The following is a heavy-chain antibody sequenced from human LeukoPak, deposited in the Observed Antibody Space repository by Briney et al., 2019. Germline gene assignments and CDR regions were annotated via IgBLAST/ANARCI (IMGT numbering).Heavy chain of an antibody. CDR2: ISGSGTST. Sequence: GSLRLSFAASGFTFSNYDMNWVRQAPGKGLGWVSAISGSGTSTYYADSVKGRFTISRDNSKNTLYLQMNSLRAEDTVVYYCAKDSTLYSFDYWGQGTLVTVSS. CDR3: AKDSTLYSFDY. V-gene: IGHV3-23*01. CDR1: GFTFSNYD. J-gene: IGHJ4*02.